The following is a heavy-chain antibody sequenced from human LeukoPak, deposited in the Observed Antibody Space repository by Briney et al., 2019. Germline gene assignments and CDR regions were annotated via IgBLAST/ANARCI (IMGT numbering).Heavy chain of an antibody. CDR1: GGSISSSSYY. V-gene: IGHV4-39*01. J-gene: IGHJ4*02. Sequence: PSETLSPTCTVSGGSISSSSYYWGWIRQPPGTGLEWIGSIYYSGSTYYNPSLKSRVTISVDTSKNQFSLKLSSVTAADTAVYYCAREGIAAAGYYFDYWGQGTLVTVSS. D-gene: IGHD6-13*01. CDR3: AREGIAAAGYYFDY. CDR2: IYYSGST.